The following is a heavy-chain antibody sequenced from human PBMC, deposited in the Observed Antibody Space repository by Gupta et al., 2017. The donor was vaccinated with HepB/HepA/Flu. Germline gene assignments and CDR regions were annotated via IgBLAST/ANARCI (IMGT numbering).Heavy chain of an antibody. CDR3: ARTYSNLDY. CDR1: GYTFTKYY. D-gene: IGHD5-12*01. Sequence: QVHLVQSGAEVKKPGASVTISCKASGYTFTKYYIHWVRQAPGQGLEWMGIINPKSGSTTYAQRFQGRVTMTRDTSTSTVYMELSSLRSEDTAVFYCARTYSNLDYWGQGTLVTVSS. CDR2: INPKSGST. V-gene: IGHV1-46*01. J-gene: IGHJ4*02.